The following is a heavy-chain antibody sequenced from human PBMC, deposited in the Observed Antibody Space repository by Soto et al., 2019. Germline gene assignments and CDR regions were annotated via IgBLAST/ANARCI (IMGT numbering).Heavy chain of an antibody. Sequence: SETLSLTCTVSGGSISSHYWTWIRQPPGKGLEWIGYIYYSESTNYNPSLKSRVTISVDTSKNQFSLKLSSVTAADTAVYYCARARGSYFDYWGQGTLVTVSS. CDR1: GGSISSHY. CDR3: ARARGSYFDY. V-gene: IGHV4-59*11. J-gene: IGHJ4*02. CDR2: IYYSEST. D-gene: IGHD2-15*01.